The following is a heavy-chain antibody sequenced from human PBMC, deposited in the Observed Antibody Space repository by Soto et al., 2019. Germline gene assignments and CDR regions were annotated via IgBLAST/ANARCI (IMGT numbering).Heavy chain of an antibody. CDR1: GGSVSSGDYF. CDR3: ERYPTYYYYGFDV. V-gene: IGHV4-61*08. D-gene: IGHD3-16*01. Sequence: SETLSLTCTVSGGSVSSGDYFWSWLRQSPGKRLEWIAYIYYSGSTNYNPSLKSRATISVDTSKSQVSLTLTSMTAADAALYYCERYPTYYYYGFDVWGQGTAVTVSS. CDR2: IYYSGST. J-gene: IGHJ6*02.